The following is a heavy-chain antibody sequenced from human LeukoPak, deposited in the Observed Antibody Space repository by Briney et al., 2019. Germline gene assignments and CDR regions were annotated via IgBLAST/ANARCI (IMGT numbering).Heavy chain of an antibody. J-gene: IGHJ5*02. D-gene: IGHD3-3*01. CDR2: IYTSGST. CDR3: ARGKRITIFGVVKYNWFDP. V-gene: IGHV4-4*07. CDR1: GGSISSYY. Sequence: SETLSLTCTVSGGSISSYYWSWIRQPAGKGLEWIGRIYTSGSTNYNPSLKSRVTMSVDTSKNQFSLKLSSVTAADTAVYYCARGKRITIFGVVKYNWFDPWGQGTLVTVSS.